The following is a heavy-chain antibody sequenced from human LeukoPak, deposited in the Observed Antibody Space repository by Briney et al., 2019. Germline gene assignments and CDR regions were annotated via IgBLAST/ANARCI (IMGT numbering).Heavy chain of an antibody. CDR1: GFTFSSYA. J-gene: IGHJ4*02. V-gene: IGHV3-23*01. D-gene: IGHD3-16*01. Sequence: GGSLRLSCAASGFTFSSYAMSWVRQAPGKGLEYISAISSSGDDTLYADSVKGRFTISRDNSKNTLFLQMNSLRVEDTAVYYCAKNLGGAKPFDYWGQGTLVTVSS. CDR3: AKNLGGAKPFDY. CDR2: ISSSGDDT.